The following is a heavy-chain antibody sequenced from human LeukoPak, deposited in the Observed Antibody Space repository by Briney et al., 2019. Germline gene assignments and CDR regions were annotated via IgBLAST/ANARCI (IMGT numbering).Heavy chain of an antibody. Sequence: GGSLRLSCAASGFTFSSYAMSWVRQAPGKGLGCVSAISGSGGSTYYADSVKGRFTISRDNSKNTLYLQMNSLRAEDTAVYYCAKGGYYYYYYMDVWGKGTTVTISS. J-gene: IGHJ6*03. CDR3: AKGGYYYYYYMDV. CDR2: ISGSGGST. CDR1: GFTFSSYA. V-gene: IGHV3-23*01. D-gene: IGHD5-12*01.